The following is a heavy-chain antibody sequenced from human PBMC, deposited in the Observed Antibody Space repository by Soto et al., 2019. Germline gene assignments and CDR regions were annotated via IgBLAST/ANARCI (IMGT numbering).Heavy chain of an antibody. J-gene: IGHJ4*02. Sequence: QVQLQQWGAGLLKPSETLSLTCAVYGGSFSGYYWSCIRQPPGKGLEWIGEINHSGSTNYNPSLKSRVTISVDTSKNQFSLKLSSVTAADTAVYYCAASIAVAGKVVDYWGQGTLVTVSS. V-gene: IGHV4-34*01. CDR3: AASIAVAGKVVDY. CDR1: GGSFSGYY. CDR2: INHSGST. D-gene: IGHD6-19*01.